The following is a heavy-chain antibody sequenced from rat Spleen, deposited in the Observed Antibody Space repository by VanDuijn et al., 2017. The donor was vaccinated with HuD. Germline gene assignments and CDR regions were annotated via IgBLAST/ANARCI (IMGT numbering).Heavy chain of an antibody. CDR1: GFTFSDYY. J-gene: IGHJ3*01. CDR2: INSNSGTI. CDR3: ARRNYGGPVAY. V-gene: IGHV5-34*01. D-gene: IGHD1-11*01. Sequence: EVQLVESDGGLVQPGRSLKLSCAASGFTFSDYYMAWVRQAPTKGLEWVAYINSNSGTISYADTVKGRFTISRDNAKNTLYLQLSSLRSEDTALYYCARRNYGGPVAYWGQGTLLTVAS.